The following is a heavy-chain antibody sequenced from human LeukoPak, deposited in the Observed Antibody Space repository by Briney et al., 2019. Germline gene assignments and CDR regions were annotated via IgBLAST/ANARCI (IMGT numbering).Heavy chain of an antibody. CDR1: GGSISGYY. Sequence: SETLSLTCTVAGGSISGYYWSWIRQPAGEGLEWIGRISNSESLNYNPSLTSRVTMSIDTSKNQFSLKLNSVTAADTAVYYCARDRSSSYTRDWFDPWGQGVLVTVSS. V-gene: IGHV4-4*07. CDR3: ARDRSSSYTRDWFDP. CDR2: ISNSESL. J-gene: IGHJ5*02. D-gene: IGHD6-13*01.